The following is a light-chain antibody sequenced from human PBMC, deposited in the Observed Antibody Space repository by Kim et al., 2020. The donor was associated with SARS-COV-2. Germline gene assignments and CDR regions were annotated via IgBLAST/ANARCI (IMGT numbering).Light chain of an antibody. V-gene: IGLV3-1*01. CDR1: NLGSKY. J-gene: IGLJ3*02. CDR2: RDS. Sequence: SYELTQPPSVSVSPGQAASITCPGENLGSKYPSWYQQHPGQSPVLVIFRDSKRPSGIPERFSGSNSGNTATLTISGTQSVDEADYYCQAWDTNIAVFGGGTQLTV. CDR3: QAWDTNIAV.